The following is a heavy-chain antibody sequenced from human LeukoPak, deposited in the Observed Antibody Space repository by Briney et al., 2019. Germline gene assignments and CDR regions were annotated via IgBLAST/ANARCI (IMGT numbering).Heavy chain of an antibody. CDR3: ARGVYIAAAQYGY. J-gene: IGHJ4*02. CDR1: GGSISSYY. V-gene: IGHV4-59*01. Sequence: SETLSLTCTVSGGSISSYYWSWIRPPPGKGLEWIGYIYYSGTTNYNPSLKSRVTISVDTSKNQFSLKLSSVTAADTAVYYCARGVYIAAAQYGYWGQGTLVTVSS. D-gene: IGHD6-13*01. CDR2: IYYSGTT.